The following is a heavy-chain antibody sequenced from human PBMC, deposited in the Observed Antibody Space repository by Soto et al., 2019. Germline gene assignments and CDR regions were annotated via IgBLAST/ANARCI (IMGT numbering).Heavy chain of an antibody. CDR3: AKDDSSGYYYEGAFDI. J-gene: IGHJ3*02. Sequence: GGSLRLSCAASGFTFSSYAMSWVRQAPGKGLEWVSAISGSGGSTYYADSVKGRFTISRDNSKNTLYLQMNSLRAEDTAVYYCAKDDSSGYYYEGAFDIWGQGTMVTVSS. D-gene: IGHD3-22*01. CDR2: ISGSGGST. CDR1: GFTFSSYA. V-gene: IGHV3-23*01.